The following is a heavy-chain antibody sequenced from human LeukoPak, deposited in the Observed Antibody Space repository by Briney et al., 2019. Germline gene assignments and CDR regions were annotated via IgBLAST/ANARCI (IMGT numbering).Heavy chain of an antibody. V-gene: IGHV3-7*05. CDR3: ARDPYSSTWSYGMDI. Sequence: PGGSLRLTCTASGFTLSNYWMSWVRQTPEKGLEWVANIKQDESEKVYVDSVKGRFTISRDNAKSSLYLQMSGLRADDTAVCYCARDPYSSTWSYGMDIWGQGTTVTVSS. CDR2: IKQDESEK. CDR1: GFTLSNYW. J-gene: IGHJ6*02. D-gene: IGHD6-13*01.